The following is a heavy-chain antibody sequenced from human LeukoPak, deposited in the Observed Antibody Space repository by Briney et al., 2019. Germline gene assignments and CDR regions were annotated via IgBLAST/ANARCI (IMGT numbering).Heavy chain of an antibody. V-gene: IGHV4-59*01. D-gene: IGHD1-1*01. CDR3: ARATQGTGYDAFDI. CDR1: GGSISSYY. Sequence: SETLSLTCTVSGGSISSYYWSWIRQPPGKGLEWIGYIYYSGSTNYNPSLKSRVTISVDTSKNQFSLKLSSVTAADTAVYYCARATQGTGYDAFDIWGQGTMVTLSS. J-gene: IGHJ3*02. CDR2: IYYSGST.